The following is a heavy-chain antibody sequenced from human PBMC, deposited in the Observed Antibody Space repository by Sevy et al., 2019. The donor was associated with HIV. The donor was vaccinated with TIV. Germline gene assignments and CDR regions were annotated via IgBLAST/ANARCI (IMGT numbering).Heavy chain of an antibody. D-gene: IGHD4-17*01. CDR3: AREKGTVTILSAFDI. CDR2: IYDSGHT. J-gene: IGHJ3*02. V-gene: IGHV4-59*01. CDR1: GGSFSTYS. Sequence: SETLSLTCTVSGGSFSTYSWNWIRQSPGKGLEWIGYIYDSGHTNYNPSLKSRVTKSVDTSKNQFSLKLNSVTAADTAVYYCAREKGTVTILSAFDIWGQGTRVTVSS.